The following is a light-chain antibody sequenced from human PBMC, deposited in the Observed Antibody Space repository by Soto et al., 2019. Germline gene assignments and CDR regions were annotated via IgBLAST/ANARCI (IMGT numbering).Light chain of an antibody. Sequence: SYELTQPPSVSVSPGQTARITCGGNNIGSDSVHWYQQKTGQAPGQVIYYDDDRPSGIPERFSGSNSGNAATLTISRVDAGDEADYYCQVWDSSSDHPVFGGGTKLTVL. V-gene: IGLV3-21*04. J-gene: IGLJ3*02. CDR1: NIGSDS. CDR3: QVWDSSSDHPV. CDR2: YDD.